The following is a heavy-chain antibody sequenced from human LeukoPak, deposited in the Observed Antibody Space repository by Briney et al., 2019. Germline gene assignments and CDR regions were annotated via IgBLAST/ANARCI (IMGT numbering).Heavy chain of an antibody. D-gene: IGHD4-17*01. V-gene: IGHV4-30-4*01. CDR3: ARVTTVTTANDAFDI. J-gene: IGHJ3*02. Sequence: PSETLSLTCTVSGVSISSGDYYWSWIRQPPGKGLEWIGYIYYSGSTYYNPSLKSRVTISVGTSKNQFSLKLSSVTAADTAVYYCARVTTVTTANDAFDIWGQGTMVTVSS. CDR2: IYYSGST. CDR1: GVSISSGDYY.